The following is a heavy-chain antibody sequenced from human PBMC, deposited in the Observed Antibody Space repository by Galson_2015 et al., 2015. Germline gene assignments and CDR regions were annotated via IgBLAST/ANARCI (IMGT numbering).Heavy chain of an antibody. V-gene: IGHV3-53*01. CDR3: TRGRDY. CDR2: IYSGGDT. Sequence: LRLSCAASGFTATTNYMSWVRQAPGKGLEWVSTIYSGGDTHCADSVKGRFTISRDNSKNALYLQMNSLRGGDTAVYYCTRGRDYWGQGILVIVSS. CDR1: GFTATTNY. D-gene: IGHD5-12*01. J-gene: IGHJ4*02.